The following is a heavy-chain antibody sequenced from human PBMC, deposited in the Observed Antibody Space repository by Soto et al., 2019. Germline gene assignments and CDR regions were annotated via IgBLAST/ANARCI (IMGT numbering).Heavy chain of an antibody. CDR1: GESISSGGYY. V-gene: IGHV4-31*03. J-gene: IGHJ4*02. CDR3: ARASSSSSAADY. CDR2: ISDTESA. D-gene: IGHD6-6*01. Sequence: QVQLQESGPGLVKPSQTLSLTCNVSGESISSGGYYWSWIRHHPGKGLEWIGYISDTESAYYNPSLKRRVTMSMDTSKNQFAMRLSSVTAADTAVYYCARASSSSSAADYWGQGSLGTVSS.